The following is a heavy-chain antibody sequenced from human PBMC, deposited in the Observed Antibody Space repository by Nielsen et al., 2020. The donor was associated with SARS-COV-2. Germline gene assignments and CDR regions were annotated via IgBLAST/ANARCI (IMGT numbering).Heavy chain of an antibody. CDR1: GFSFSDYY. Sequence: GESLKISCAASGFSFSDYYMSWVRQAPGKGLEWVAAIWYDGGKKYYADSVKGRFTISRDNSNNMLYLQMNSLRADDTAVYYCARGGSYDFWGGADYWGQGTLVTVSS. D-gene: IGHD3-3*01. CDR2: IWYDGGKK. CDR3: ARGGSYDFWGGADY. J-gene: IGHJ4*02. V-gene: IGHV3-33*08.